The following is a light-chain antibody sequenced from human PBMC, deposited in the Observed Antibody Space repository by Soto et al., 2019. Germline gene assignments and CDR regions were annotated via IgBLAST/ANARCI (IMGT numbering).Light chain of an antibody. CDR1: QSVSSN. CDR3: QQYNNWPGGT. CDR2: GAS. J-gene: IGKJ1*01. Sequence: EIVMTQSPATLSVSPGERATLSCRASQSVSSNLAWYQQKPGQAPRLLIYGASTRATGIPARFSGSGSGTEFTHTISSLQSEDFAVYYCQQYNNWPGGTFGQGTKVEIK. V-gene: IGKV3-15*01.